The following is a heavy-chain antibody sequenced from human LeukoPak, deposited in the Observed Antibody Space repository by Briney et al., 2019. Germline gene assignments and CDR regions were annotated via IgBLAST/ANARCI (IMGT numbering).Heavy chain of an antibody. J-gene: IGHJ4*02. CDR2: VRGCGGST. Sequence: GGSLRLACAAPGFTFSSYAMSWVRQAPGKGLEWVSGVRGCGGSTYYADSVKGRFTISRDNSKNTLYLQMNSLRAEDTAVYYCAKDLDIVATITGNWGQGTLVTVSS. CDR3: AKDLDIVATITGN. V-gene: IGHV3-23*01. D-gene: IGHD5-12*01. CDR1: GFTFSSYA.